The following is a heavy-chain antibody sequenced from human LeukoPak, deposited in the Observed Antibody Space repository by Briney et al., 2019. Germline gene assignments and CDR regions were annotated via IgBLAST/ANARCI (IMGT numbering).Heavy chain of an antibody. CDR3: ATEAESMVRGVMGGY. CDR1: GFTFSSYW. D-gene: IGHD3-10*01. J-gene: IGHJ4*02. Sequence: PGGSLRLSCAASGFTFSSYWMSWVRQAPGKGLEWVANIKQDGSEKYYVDSVKGRFTISRDNAKNSLYLQMNSLRAEDTAVYYCATEAESMVRGVMGGYWGQGTLVTVSS. V-gene: IGHV3-7*01. CDR2: IKQDGSEK.